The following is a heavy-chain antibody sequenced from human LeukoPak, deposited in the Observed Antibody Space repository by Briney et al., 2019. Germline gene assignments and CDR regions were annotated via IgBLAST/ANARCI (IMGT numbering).Heavy chain of an antibody. J-gene: IGHJ4*02. CDR2: IYSGGST. Sequence: EGSLRLSCAASGFTVSDNYMSWVRQAPGKGLEWVSVIYSGGSTNYADSVKGRFTISRDNSKNTLYLQMNSLRAEDTAVYYCARDKGTVLRYFDWFPLDYWGQGTLVTVSS. CDR1: GFTVSDNY. V-gene: IGHV3-66*01. CDR3: ARDKGTVLRYFDWFPLDY. D-gene: IGHD3-9*01.